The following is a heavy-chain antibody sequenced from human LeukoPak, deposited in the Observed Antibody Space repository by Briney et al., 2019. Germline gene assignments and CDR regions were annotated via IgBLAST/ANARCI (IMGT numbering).Heavy chain of an antibody. CDR3: ARTDRPNNGPRE. CDR1: GFTFSNYW. CDR2: IKQDGGEK. D-gene: IGHD1/OR15-1a*01. V-gene: IGHV3-7*03. Sequence: GGSLRLSCAASGFTFSNYWMSWVRQAPGKGLEWVANIKQDGGEKYYVDSVKGRFTISRDNAMNSLCLQMNSLKAEDTAVYYCARTDRPNNGPREGGQGTLVTVSS. J-gene: IGHJ4*02.